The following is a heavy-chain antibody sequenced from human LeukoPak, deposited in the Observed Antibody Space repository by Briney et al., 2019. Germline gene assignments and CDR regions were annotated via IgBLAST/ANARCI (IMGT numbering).Heavy chain of an antibody. CDR3: ARHGYDYYYMDV. CDR2: IYYSGST. J-gene: IGHJ6*03. V-gene: IGHV4-39*01. Sequence: SETLSLTCTVSGGSISSGSYYWGWLRQPPGKGLEWIGSIYYSGSTYYNPSLKSRVTISVDTSKNQFSLKLSSVTAADTAVYYCARHGYDYYYMDVWGKGTTVTVSS. CDR1: GGSISSGSYY.